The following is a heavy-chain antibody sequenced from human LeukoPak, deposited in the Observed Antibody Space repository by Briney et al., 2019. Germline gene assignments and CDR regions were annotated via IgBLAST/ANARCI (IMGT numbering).Heavy chain of an antibody. Sequence: SETLSLTCAVYGGSFSGYYWSWIRQPPGKGLEWIGEINHSGSTNCNPSLKSRVTISVDTSKNQFSLKLSSVTAADTAVYYCARGLFFGGNSYRLIDYWGQGTLVTVSS. V-gene: IGHV4-34*01. CDR1: GGSFSGYY. D-gene: IGHD4-23*01. J-gene: IGHJ4*02. CDR2: INHSGST. CDR3: ARGLFFGGNSYRLIDY.